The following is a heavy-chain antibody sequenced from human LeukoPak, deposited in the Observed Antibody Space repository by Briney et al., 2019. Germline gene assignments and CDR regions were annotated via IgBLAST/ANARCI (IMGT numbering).Heavy chain of an antibody. D-gene: IGHD3-10*01. CDR1: GFTFSDYY. J-gene: IGHJ4*02. CDR2: ISSSGSTI. V-gene: IGHV3-11*01. Sequence: GGSLRLSCAASGFTFSDYYMSWIRQAPGKGLEWVSYISSSGSTIYYADSVKGRFIISRDNAKNSLYLQMDSLRVADTALYYCAKGLSQRPKTSLRGVGDYWGQGTLVTVSS. CDR3: AKGLSQRPKTSLRGVGDY.